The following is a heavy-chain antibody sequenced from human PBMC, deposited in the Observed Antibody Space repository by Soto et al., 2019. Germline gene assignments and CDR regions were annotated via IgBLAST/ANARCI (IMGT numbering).Heavy chain of an antibody. D-gene: IGHD3-3*01. J-gene: IGHJ4*01. CDR2: IYSGGST. CDR1: GFTFSSYA. Sequence: GGSLRLSCAASGFTFSSYAMHWVRQAPGEGQGLRRGKGLEWVSVIYSGGSTYYTDSVKGRFTISRDNSRNTLYLQMDSLRVEDTAVYYCTRQWLLWGPFDYWGHGSLVTVSS. V-gene: IGHV3-66*04. CDR3: TRQWLLWGPFDY.